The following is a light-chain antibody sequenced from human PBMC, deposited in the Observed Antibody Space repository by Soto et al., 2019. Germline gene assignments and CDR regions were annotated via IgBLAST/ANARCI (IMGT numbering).Light chain of an antibody. CDR2: AAS. V-gene: IGKV1-27*01. CDR1: QGISNY. CDR3: QRYISAPFT. J-gene: IGKJ3*01. Sequence: DTPMTQSPSSLSASVGDRVTITCRATQGISNYLAWYQQRPGEVPKLLIYAASTLQSGVPTRFSGSGSGTDFTLTISSLQPEDVATYYCQRYISAPFTFGPGTNVDIK.